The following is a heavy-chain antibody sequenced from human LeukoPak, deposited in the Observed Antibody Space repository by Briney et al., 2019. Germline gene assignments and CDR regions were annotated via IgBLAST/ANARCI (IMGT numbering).Heavy chain of an antibody. J-gene: IGHJ4*02. Sequence: GESLKISCKGSGYSFTSYWIGWVRQMPGKGLEWIGIIFPGDSDTRYSPSFQGQVTISADKSISTAYLQWSSLKASDTAMYYCARRYSGYDSGGYYFDYWGQGTLVTVSS. CDR3: ARRYSGYDSGGYYFDY. D-gene: IGHD5-12*01. CDR1: GYSFTSYW. V-gene: IGHV5-51*01. CDR2: IFPGDSDT.